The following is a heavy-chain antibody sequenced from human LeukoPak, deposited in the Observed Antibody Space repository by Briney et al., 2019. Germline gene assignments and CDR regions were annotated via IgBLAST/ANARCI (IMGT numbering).Heavy chain of an antibody. Sequence: SETLSLTCAVSGYSISSGYYWGWIRQPPGKGLEWIGSIYHSGSTYYNPSLKSRVTISVDTPKNQFSLKLSSVTAADTAVYYCARATRNYPWDAFDIWGQGTMVTVSS. CDR3: ARATRNYPWDAFDI. D-gene: IGHD1-14*01. J-gene: IGHJ3*02. V-gene: IGHV4-38-2*01. CDR2: IYHSGST. CDR1: GYSISSGYY.